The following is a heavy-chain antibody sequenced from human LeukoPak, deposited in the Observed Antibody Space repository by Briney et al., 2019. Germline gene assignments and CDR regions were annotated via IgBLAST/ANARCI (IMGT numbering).Heavy chain of an antibody. Sequence: GGSLRLSCAASGFTFDDYGMSWVRQAPGKGLEWVSGINCNGGSTGYADSVKGRFTISRDNARNSLYLQMNSLRVEDTAVYYCTRDPRHFDSCGQGTLVTVSS. CDR3: TRDPRHFDS. V-gene: IGHV3-20*04. D-gene: IGHD6-6*01. CDR1: GFTFDDYG. CDR2: INCNGGST. J-gene: IGHJ5*01.